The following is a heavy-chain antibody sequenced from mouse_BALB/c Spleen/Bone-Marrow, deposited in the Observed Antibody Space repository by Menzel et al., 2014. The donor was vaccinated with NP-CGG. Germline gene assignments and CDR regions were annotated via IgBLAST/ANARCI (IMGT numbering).Heavy chain of an antibody. J-gene: IGHJ4*01. V-gene: IGHV1-15*01. D-gene: IGHD2-3*01. CDR3: TRDGDGYYPYTLDN. Sequence: QVQLQQSGAELVRPGASVKLSRKALGYTFTDYEIHWVKQTPVHGLEWIGAIHPRGGGTAYNQKFKGKATLTADKSSSIAYMELSSLTAEDSAVYYCTRDGDGYYPYTLDNWGQGTSVTVSS. CDR1: GYTFTDYE. CDR2: IHPRGGGT.